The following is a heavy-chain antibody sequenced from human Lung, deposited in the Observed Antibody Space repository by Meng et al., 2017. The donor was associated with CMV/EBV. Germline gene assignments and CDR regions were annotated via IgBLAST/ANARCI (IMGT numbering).Heavy chain of an antibody. V-gene: IGHV1-18*01. Sequence: ASVKVSCKPSGYSVSSYGLSWVRQAPGQGLEWMGWISGINGNTKYAEKSQGRVTVTKDFMELRSLRSDDTAVYYCARHSAIFYFDYWGQGTQVTVSS. CDR2: ISGINGNT. J-gene: IGHJ4*02. D-gene: IGHD6-25*01. CDR1: GYSVSSYG. CDR3: ARHSAIFYFDY.